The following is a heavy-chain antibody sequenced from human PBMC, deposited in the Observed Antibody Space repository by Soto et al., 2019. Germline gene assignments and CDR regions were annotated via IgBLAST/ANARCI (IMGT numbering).Heavy chain of an antibody. Sequence: SVKVSCKASGGTFSSYAISWVRQAPGQGLEWMGGIIPIFGTANYAQKFQGRVTITADESTSTAYMELSSLRSEDTAVYYCARALNSYGYERNWFDPWGQGTLVTVSS. J-gene: IGHJ5*02. D-gene: IGHD5-18*01. CDR2: IIPIFGTA. CDR1: GGTFSSYA. CDR3: ARALNSYGYERNWFDP. V-gene: IGHV1-69*13.